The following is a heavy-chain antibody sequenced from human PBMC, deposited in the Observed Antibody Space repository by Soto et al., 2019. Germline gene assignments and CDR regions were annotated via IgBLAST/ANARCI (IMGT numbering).Heavy chain of an antibody. CDR1: GFRFRDYW. Sequence: GGSLRLSCAVSGFRFRDYWMSWVRQAPGKGLEWVANIKQDESDKYYVDSVKGRFTISRDNAKNALYLQMNSLRVEDTAVYYCAAYCYTMTCTHFHGYSWGQGTQVTVFS. CDR3: AAYCYTMTCTHFHGYS. V-gene: IGHV3-7*03. CDR2: IKQDESDK. J-gene: IGHJ5*02. D-gene: IGHD3-16*02.